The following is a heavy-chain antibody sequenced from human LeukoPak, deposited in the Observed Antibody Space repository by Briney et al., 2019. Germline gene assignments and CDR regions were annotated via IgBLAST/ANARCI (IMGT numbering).Heavy chain of an antibody. Sequence: ASVKVSCKASGYTFTTYGISWVRQAPGQGLEWMAWISAYNGNTNYAQNLQGRFAMTTDTSTTTAYMELRSLRSDDTAFYYCARRTYSSSSSLFDYWGQGTLVTVSS. J-gene: IGHJ4*02. D-gene: IGHD6-6*01. CDR3: ARRTYSSSSSLFDY. V-gene: IGHV1-18*01. CDR1: GYTFTTYG. CDR2: ISAYNGNT.